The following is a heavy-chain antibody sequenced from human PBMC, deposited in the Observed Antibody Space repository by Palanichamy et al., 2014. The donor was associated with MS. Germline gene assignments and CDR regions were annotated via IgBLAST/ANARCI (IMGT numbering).Heavy chain of an antibody. D-gene: IGHD2-8*02. J-gene: IGHJ4*02. V-gene: IGHV3-30*03. CDR2: ISYDGSDE. CDR1: RFTFSNYG. CDR3: ATGGNYMYYLDH. Sequence: QVQLVESGGGVVQPGRSLRLSCVVSRFTFSNYGMHWVRQAPGKGLEWVAVISYDGSDEYYADSVKGRFTISRDNSENTLSLQMNSLRAEDTAVYYCATGGNYMYYLDHWGQGTLVTVSS.